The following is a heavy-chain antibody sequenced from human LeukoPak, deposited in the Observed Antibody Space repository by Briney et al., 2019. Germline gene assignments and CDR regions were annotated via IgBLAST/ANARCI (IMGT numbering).Heavy chain of an antibody. Sequence: SETLSLTCTVSGGSISSSSYYWGWIRQPPGKGLEWIGSIDYSGSTYYNPSLKSRVTISVDTSKNQFSLKLSSVTAADTAVYYCARLKSVLLWFGELLSYYFDYWGQGTLVTVSS. CDR1: GGSISSSSYY. D-gene: IGHD3-10*01. CDR2: IDYSGST. CDR3: ARLKSVLLWFGELLSYYFDY. V-gene: IGHV4-39*01. J-gene: IGHJ4*02.